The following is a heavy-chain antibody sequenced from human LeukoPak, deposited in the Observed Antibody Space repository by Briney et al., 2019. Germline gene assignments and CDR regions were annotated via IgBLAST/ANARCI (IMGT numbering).Heavy chain of an antibody. CDR3: ARIGYSYKWFIISPPKFDY. Sequence: PSETLSLTCTVSGYSISSGYYWGWIRQPPGKGLEWIGSIYHSGSTYYNPSLKSRVTISVDTSKNQFSLKLSSVTAADTAVYYCARIGYSYKWFIISPPKFDYWGQGTLVTVSS. CDR1: GYSISSGYY. CDR2: IYHSGST. J-gene: IGHJ4*02. V-gene: IGHV4-38-2*02. D-gene: IGHD5-18*01.